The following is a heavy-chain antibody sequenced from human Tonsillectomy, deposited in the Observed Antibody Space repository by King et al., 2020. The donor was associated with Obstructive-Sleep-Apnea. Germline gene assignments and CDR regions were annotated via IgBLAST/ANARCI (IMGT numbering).Heavy chain of an antibody. J-gene: IGHJ4*02. Sequence: VQLVESGGGLVQPGRSLRLSCAASGFTFDDYAMHWVRQAPGKGLEWVSGISWNSGSIGYADSVKGRFTISRENAKNSLYLQMNSLRAEDTALYYCAKDLSSGWYSPLYCWGQGTLVIVSS. CDR3: AKDLSSGWYSPLYC. CDR2: ISWNSGSI. D-gene: IGHD6-19*01. CDR1: GFTFDDYA. V-gene: IGHV3-9*01.